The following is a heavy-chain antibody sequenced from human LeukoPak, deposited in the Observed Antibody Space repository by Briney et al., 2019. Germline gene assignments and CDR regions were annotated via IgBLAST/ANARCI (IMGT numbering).Heavy chain of an antibody. CDR2: INPNSGGT. CDR3: ARGEGYYYYYMDV. D-gene: IGHD3-16*01. Sequence: ASVKVSCKASGYTFTGYYMHWVRQAPGQGLEWMGWINPNSGGTNYAQKFQGRVTMTRDTPISTAYMELSRLRSDDTAVYYCARGEGYYYYYMDVWGKGTTVTVSS. V-gene: IGHV1-2*02. CDR1: GYTFTGYY. J-gene: IGHJ6*03.